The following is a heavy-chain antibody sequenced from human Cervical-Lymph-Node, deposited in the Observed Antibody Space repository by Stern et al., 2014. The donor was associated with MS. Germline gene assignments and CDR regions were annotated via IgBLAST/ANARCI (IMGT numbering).Heavy chain of an antibody. Sequence: VQLVESGPEVKKPGTSVRVSCKSSGFTLTSSVVHWVRQARGQRLEWLGWIVVGSGNPNYAHKFQERVIIPRDMSTSTAYMELSGLTSEDTAVYYCAAARNYDFWTGSPYGMDVWGRGTTFTVSS. V-gene: IGHV1-58*01. J-gene: IGHJ6*02. CDR3: AAARNYDFWTGSPYGMDV. CDR1: GFTLTSSV. D-gene: IGHD3-3*01. CDR2: IVVGSGNP.